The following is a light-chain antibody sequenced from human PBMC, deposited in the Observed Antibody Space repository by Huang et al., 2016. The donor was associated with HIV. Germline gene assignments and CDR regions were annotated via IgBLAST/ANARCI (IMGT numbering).Light chain of an antibody. CDR3: HQSSSLPQAT. CDR1: QSIGSG. J-gene: IGKJ1*01. Sequence: EIVLTQSPDFQSVTPKEKVTITCRASQSIGSGLHWYQQKPDQSPKLLMKYASQSFSGSPSRFGGRGYGRGFTLTIKSLEAEDATTCYCHQSSSLPQATFGQGTK. CDR2: YAS. V-gene: IGKV6-21*01.